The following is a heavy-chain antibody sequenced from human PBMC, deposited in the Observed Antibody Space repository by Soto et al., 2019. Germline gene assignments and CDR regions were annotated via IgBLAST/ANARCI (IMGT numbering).Heavy chain of an antibody. D-gene: IGHD4-4*01. V-gene: IGHV1-69*13. Sequence: SVKVSCKASGGTFSSYAISWVRQAPGQGLEWMGGIIPIFGTANYAQKFQGRVTITADGSTSTAYMELSSLRSEDTAVYYCARCMTTVTTPYYYGMDVWGQGTTVTVSS. CDR2: IIPIFGTA. CDR3: ARCMTTVTTPYYYGMDV. J-gene: IGHJ6*02. CDR1: GGTFSSYA.